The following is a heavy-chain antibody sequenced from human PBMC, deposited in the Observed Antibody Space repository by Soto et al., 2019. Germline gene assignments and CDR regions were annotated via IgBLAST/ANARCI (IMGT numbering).Heavy chain of an antibody. CDR1: GGTFSRSA. CDR2: IIPILDSA. Sequence: SVNVSCKASGGTFSRSAISWVRQAPGQGLEWMGGIIPILDSATYAQKFQGRLTITADESTSTAYLELTSLKSDDTAVYYCARDMSFDYWGQGTLVTVSS. J-gene: IGHJ4*02. CDR3: ARDMSFDY. V-gene: IGHV1-69*13. D-gene: IGHD3-10*02.